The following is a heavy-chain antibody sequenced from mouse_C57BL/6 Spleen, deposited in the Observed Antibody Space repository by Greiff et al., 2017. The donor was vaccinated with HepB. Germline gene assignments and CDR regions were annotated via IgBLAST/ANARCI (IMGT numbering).Heavy chain of an antibody. Sequence: EVQVVESGGGLVKPGGSLKLSCAASGFTFSDYGMHWVRQAPEKGLEWVAYISSGSSTIYYADTVKGRFTISRDNAKNTLFLQMTSLRSEDTAMYYCARRGAYDGYYGAMDYWGQGTSVTVSS. CDR1: GFTFSDYG. CDR2: ISSGSSTI. D-gene: IGHD2-3*01. V-gene: IGHV5-17*01. J-gene: IGHJ4*01. CDR3: ARRGAYDGYYGAMDY.